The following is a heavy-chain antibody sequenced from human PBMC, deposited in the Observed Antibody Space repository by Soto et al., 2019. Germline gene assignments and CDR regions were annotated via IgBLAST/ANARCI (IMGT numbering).Heavy chain of an antibody. D-gene: IGHD2-8*01. J-gene: IGHJ4*02. CDR1: GFTFSSYA. CDR2: ISSCGHNT. V-gene: IGHV3-23*01. Sequence: WLSLRLSYEASGFTFSSYAMSWVHHTPGKGLESVSVISSCGHNTYYADSVKGLFTISRDNSKNTPYLQMNSLRAEDTAVYDGAEGTYTKGIEFWGQGTLVRVSS. CDR3: AEGTYTKGIEF.